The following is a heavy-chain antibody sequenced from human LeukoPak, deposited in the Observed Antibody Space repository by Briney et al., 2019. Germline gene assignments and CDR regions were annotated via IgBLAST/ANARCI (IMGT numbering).Heavy chain of an antibody. CDR3: ARGSMVRGVISYYFDY. J-gene: IGHJ4*02. V-gene: IGHV3-7*01. CDR1: GFTFSSYW. D-gene: IGHD3-10*01. Sequence: GGSLRLSCAASGFTFSSYWMSWVRQAPGKGLEWVANIKQDGSEKYYVDSVKGRFTISRDDAKNSLYLQMNSLRAEDTAVYYCARGSMVRGVISYYFDYWGQGTLVTVSS. CDR2: IKQDGSEK.